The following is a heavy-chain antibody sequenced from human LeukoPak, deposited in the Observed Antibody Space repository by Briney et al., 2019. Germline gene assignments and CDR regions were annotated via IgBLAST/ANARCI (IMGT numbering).Heavy chain of an antibody. V-gene: IGHV4-34*01. CDR1: GGSMKGSY. D-gene: IGHD6-6*01. Sequence: SETLSLTCVVSGGSMKGSYWTWIRQAPGKGLEWIGEIDESGNTNYSPSLKSRVTISLDTSKNQFSLRVTSVTAADRGLYYCARDSSPDALPYMDTSGKGTTVTVSS. CDR2: IDESGNT. CDR3: ARDSSPDALPYMDT. J-gene: IGHJ6*03.